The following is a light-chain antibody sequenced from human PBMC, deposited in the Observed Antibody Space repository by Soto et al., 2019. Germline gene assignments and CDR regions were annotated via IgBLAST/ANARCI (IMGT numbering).Light chain of an antibody. J-gene: IGKJ5*01. V-gene: IGKV3-11*01. Sequence: EIVMTQSPATLSVSPGERATLSCRASQSVSSNLAWYQQKPGQAPRLLIYDASTRATGIPARFSGSGSETDFTLTISSLEPEDFAVYYCQQRSNWPPITFGQGTRLEIK. CDR1: QSVSSN. CDR3: QQRSNWPPIT. CDR2: DAS.